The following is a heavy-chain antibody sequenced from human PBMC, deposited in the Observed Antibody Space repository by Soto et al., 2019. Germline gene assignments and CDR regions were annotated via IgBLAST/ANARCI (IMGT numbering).Heavy chain of an antibody. D-gene: IGHD2-21*01. CDR3: ANAGVAHSKHRYFDY. V-gene: IGHV3-23*01. CDR2: ISGSGGST. J-gene: IGHJ4*02. Sequence: EVQLLESGGGLVQPGGSLRLSCAASGFTFSSYAMSWVRQAPGKGLEWVSAISGSGGSTYYADSVKGRFTISRDNSKNTLYLQMNSLRAEDTAVYYCANAGVAHSKHRYFDYWGQGTLVTVSS. CDR1: GFTFSSYA.